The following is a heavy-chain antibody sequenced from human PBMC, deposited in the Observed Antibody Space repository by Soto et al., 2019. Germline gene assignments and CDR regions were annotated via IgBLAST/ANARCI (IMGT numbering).Heavy chain of an antibody. CDR2: FSLSGTT. D-gene: IGHD2-8*02. Sequence: QVQLQESGPGLMKPSETLSLTCTVSGASITSSSYWSWIRQPAGKGLEWIGRFSLSGTTNYNPSLRSRVTMSADVSKNQFSLRLTSVTAADTPLYYCARGMTPPGAPAWYYFDSWGQGTLVTVSS. CDR1: GASITSSSY. J-gene: IGHJ4*02. CDR3: ARGMTPPGAPAWYYFDS. V-gene: IGHV4-4*07.